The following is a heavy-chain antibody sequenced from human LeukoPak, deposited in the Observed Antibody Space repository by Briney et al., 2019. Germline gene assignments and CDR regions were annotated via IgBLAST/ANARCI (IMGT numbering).Heavy chain of an antibody. Sequence: ASVKVSCKASGYTFTGYYMHWVRQAPGQGLEWMGWINPNSGGTNYAQKSQGRVTMTRDTSISTAYMELSRLRSDDTAVYYCARTAQFGVVEDAFDIWGQGTMVTVSS. J-gene: IGHJ3*02. CDR3: ARTAQFGVVEDAFDI. CDR2: INPNSGGT. CDR1: GYTFTGYY. D-gene: IGHD3-3*01. V-gene: IGHV1-2*02.